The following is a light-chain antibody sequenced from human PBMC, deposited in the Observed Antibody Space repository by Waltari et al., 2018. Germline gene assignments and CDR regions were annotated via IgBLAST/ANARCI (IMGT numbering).Light chain of an antibody. Sequence: QSVLTQAPSASGTTGQRVIISCSGSSSNIGNNPVNWYQQVPGTAPKLLIFYNNERPSGVPDRLSGSKSGTSASLAISGLQSEDEADYYCASWDDGLNGWVFGGGTRLTVL. CDR2: YNN. J-gene: IGLJ3*02. CDR3: ASWDDGLNGWV. V-gene: IGLV1-44*01. CDR1: SSNIGNNP.